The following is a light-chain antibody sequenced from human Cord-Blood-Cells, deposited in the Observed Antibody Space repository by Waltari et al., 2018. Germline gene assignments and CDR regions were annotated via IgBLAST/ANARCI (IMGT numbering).Light chain of an antibody. CDR3: QQYNSYSDT. Sequence: DIHMNQSPATMPASVGDRVTITCRASQRIGSWLAWYQQKPGKAPHRLIYKASSLESGVPSRFVGSEAGTEFALTISGLQPDGFATYYCQQYNSYSDTFGQGLKVEIK. CDR1: QRIGSW. J-gene: IGKJ2*01. CDR2: KAS. V-gene: IGKV1-5*03.